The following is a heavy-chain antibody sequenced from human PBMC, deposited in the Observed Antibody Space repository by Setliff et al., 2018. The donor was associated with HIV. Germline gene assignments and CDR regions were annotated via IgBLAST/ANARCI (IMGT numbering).Heavy chain of an antibody. CDR3: ARAGGGATDQAFDI. CDR1: GYTFTSYF. V-gene: IGHV1-46*01. D-gene: IGHD2-2*01. CDR2: IDPNGGAT. Sequence: RASVKVSCKAFGYTFTSYFLHWVRQAPGQGLEWLGIIDPNGGATNNAQKLQGRLTVTTDTSTGTLYMELSSLRSDDSAVYYCARAGGGATDQAFDIWGQGTMVTVSS. J-gene: IGHJ3*02.